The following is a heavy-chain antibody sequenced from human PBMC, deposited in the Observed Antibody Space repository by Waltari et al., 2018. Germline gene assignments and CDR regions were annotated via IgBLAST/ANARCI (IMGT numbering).Heavy chain of an antibody. CDR1: GFTFSSYW. V-gene: IGHV3-74*01. CDR3: ARGDGYTGGY. D-gene: IGHD5-12*01. J-gene: IGHJ4*02. Sequence: EVQLVESGGGLVQPGGSLRLSCAASGFTFSSYWMHWVRQAPGKGLVLVARINSDGSSTSYADSVKGRFTISRDNAKNTLYLQMNSLRAEDTAVYYCARGDGYTGGYWGQGTLVTVSS. CDR2: INSDGSST.